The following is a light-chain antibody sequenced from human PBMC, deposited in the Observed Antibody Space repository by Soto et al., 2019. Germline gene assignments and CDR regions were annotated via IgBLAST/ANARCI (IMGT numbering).Light chain of an antibody. J-gene: IGLJ1*01. CDR3: CSYAGTNTLV. CDR1: SSDVGSYNL. V-gene: IGLV2-23*01. CDR2: EGN. Sequence: QSALTQPASVSGSPGQSITISCTGTSSDVGSYNLVSWYQQHPGKAPKLMIYEGNKRPSGVSDRFSGSKSANTASLTISGLQTEDEADYCCCSYAGTNTLVFGTGTKLTVL.